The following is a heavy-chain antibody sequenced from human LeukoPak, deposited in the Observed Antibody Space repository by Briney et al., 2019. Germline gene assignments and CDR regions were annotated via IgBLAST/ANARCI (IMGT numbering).Heavy chain of an antibody. D-gene: IGHD2-15*01. Sequence: GGSLRLSCAASGFTFSNAWMSWVRQAPGKGLEWVGRIKSKTDGGTTDYAAPVKGRFTISRDDSKNTLYLQMNSLKTEDTAVYYCTTWRYCSGGSCYSGWLDPWGQGTLVTVSS. CDR1: GFTFSNAW. CDR3: TTWRYCSGGSCYSGWLDP. V-gene: IGHV3-15*01. J-gene: IGHJ5*02. CDR2: IKSKTDGGTT.